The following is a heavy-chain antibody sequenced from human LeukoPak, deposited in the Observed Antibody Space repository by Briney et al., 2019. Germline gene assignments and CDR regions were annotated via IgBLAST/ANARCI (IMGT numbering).Heavy chain of an antibody. CDR2: IYYSGST. CDR3: AREGVGFDY. CDR1: GGSISSYY. Sequence: SETLSLTCTVSGGSISSYYWSWIRQPPGKGLEWIGYIYYSGSTNYNPSLKSRVTISVDTSKNQFSLKLSSVTAADAAVYYCAREGVGFDYWGQGTLVTVSS. D-gene: IGHD2-2*01. J-gene: IGHJ4*02. V-gene: IGHV4-59*01.